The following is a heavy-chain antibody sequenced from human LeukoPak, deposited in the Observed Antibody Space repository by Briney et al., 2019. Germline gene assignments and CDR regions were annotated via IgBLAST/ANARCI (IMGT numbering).Heavy chain of an antibody. CDR3: AKDGPDYGDYGT. Sequence: SGGSLRLSCAASGFTFSSYAMSWVRQAPGKGLEWVSAISGSGGSTYYADSVRGRFTISRDNSKNTLYLQMNSLRAEDTAVYYCAKDGPDYGDYGTWGQGTLVTVSS. CDR1: GFTFSSYA. V-gene: IGHV3-23*01. J-gene: IGHJ5*02. CDR2: ISGSGGST. D-gene: IGHD4-17*01.